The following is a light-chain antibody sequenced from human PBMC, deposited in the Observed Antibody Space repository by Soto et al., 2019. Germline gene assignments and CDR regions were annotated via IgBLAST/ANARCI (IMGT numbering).Light chain of an antibody. Sequence: EIVLTQSPGTLSLSPGERATLSCRASQTVSGDYLVWYQQKPGQAPRLVIYGASSRATGIPDRFNGSGSGKDFSLTISRLEPEDFAVYFCQQYARSPLAFGGGTKVDIK. CDR2: GAS. CDR1: QTVSGDY. V-gene: IGKV3-20*01. J-gene: IGKJ4*01. CDR3: QQYARSPLA.